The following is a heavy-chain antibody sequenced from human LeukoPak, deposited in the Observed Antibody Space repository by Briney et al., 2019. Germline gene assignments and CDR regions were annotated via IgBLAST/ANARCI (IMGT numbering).Heavy chain of an antibody. CDR2: VSDSGNT. CDR1: GGSINDYY. D-gene: IGHD3-3*01. Sequence: SETLSLTCSVSGGSINDYYWSWLRQRPGKGLEWIGYVSDSGNTNYNPSLASRVTISLDTSKTLFHLNLSSVSAADTAVYYCARDSLWSAYYIGSGYMTDWGQGTLVTVSS. V-gene: IGHV4-59*01. CDR3: ARDSLWSAYYIGSGYMTD. J-gene: IGHJ4*02.